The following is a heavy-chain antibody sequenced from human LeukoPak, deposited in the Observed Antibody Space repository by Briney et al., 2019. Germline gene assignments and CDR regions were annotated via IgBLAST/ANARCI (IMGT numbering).Heavy chain of an antibody. CDR2: ISGSGGST. V-gene: IGHV3-23*01. J-gene: IGHJ4*02. Sequence: GGSLRLSCAASGFTVSSNYMSWVRQAPGKGLEWVSAISGSGGSTYYADSVKGRFTISRDNSKNTLYLQMNSLRAEDTAVYYCAKAPPTVTTPRLKTHYFDYWGQGTLVTVSS. CDR1: GFTVSSNY. D-gene: IGHD4-17*01. CDR3: AKAPPTVTTPRLKTHYFDY.